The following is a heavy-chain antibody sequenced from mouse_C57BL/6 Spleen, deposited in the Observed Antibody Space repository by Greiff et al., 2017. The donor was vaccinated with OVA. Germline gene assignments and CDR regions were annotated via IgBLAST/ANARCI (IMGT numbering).Heavy chain of an antibody. D-gene: IGHD1-1*01. V-gene: IGHV1-80*01. Sequence: QVHVKQSGAELVKPGASVKISCKASGYAFSSYWMNWVKQRPGKGLEWIGQIYPGDGDTNYNGKFKGKATLTADKSSSTAYMQLSSLTSEDSAVYFCARGEDYYGSSYWFAYWGQGTLVTVSA. CDR3: ARGEDYYGSSYWFAY. CDR1: GYAFSSYW. CDR2: IYPGDGDT. J-gene: IGHJ3*01.